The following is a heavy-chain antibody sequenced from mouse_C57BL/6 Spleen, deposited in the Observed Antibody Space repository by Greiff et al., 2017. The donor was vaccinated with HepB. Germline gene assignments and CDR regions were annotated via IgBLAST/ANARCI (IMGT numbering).Heavy chain of an antibody. Sequence: EVQLQQSGPELVKPGASVKISCKASGYTFTDYYMNWVKQSHGKSLEWIGDINPNNGGTSYNQKFKGKATLTVDKSSSTAYMELRSLTSEDSAVYYCASPSWVTTGYFDVWGTGTTVTVSS. CDR2: INPNNGGT. CDR1: GYTFTDYY. V-gene: IGHV1-26*01. D-gene: IGHD2-2*01. J-gene: IGHJ1*03. CDR3: ASPSWVTTGYFDV.